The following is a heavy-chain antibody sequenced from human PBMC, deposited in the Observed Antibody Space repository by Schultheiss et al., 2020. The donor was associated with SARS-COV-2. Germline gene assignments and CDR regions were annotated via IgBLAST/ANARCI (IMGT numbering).Heavy chain of an antibody. J-gene: IGHJ2*01. CDR3: ARPRSRDYSPGHWYFDL. D-gene: IGHD4-11*01. Sequence: SETLSLTCTVSGASGSSGSHYWSWIRQPPGKGLEWIAYIHNSGSTNYNPSLKSRVTISVDTSKNQFSLKLSSVTAADTAVYYCARPRSRDYSPGHWYFDLWGRGTLVTVSS. V-gene: IGHV4-61*01. CDR1: GASGSSGSHY. CDR2: IHNSGST.